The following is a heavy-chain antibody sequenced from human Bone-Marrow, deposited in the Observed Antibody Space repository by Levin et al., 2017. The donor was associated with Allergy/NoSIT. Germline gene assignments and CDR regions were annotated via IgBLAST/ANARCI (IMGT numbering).Heavy chain of an antibody. CDR3: ATERGGGQFDF. CDR1: GGTFNRHV. D-gene: IGHD3-16*01. V-gene: IGHV1-69*01. Sequence: KISCKASGGTFNRHVFSWMRQAPGQGLEWMGAVSPIFDKSHYSQKFQGRVTITADEFTTTAHMELSSLRSEDTAVYYCATERGGGQFDFWGQGTLVTVSS. CDR2: VSPIFDKS. J-gene: IGHJ4*02.